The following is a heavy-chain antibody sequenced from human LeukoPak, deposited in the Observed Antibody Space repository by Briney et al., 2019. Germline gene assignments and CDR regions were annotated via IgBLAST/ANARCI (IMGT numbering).Heavy chain of an antibody. Sequence: PSETLSLTCTVSGGSISSSSYYWGWIRQPPGKGLEWIGTIYYSGSTYYNQSLKTRITVSVDTSKNQFSLKLTSVTAADTAVYYCARLSLLLWFGELRYNWFDPWGQGTLVTVSS. CDR3: ARLSLLLWFGELRYNWFDP. CDR1: GGSISSSSYY. V-gene: IGHV4-39*01. J-gene: IGHJ5*02. D-gene: IGHD3-10*01. CDR2: IYYSGST.